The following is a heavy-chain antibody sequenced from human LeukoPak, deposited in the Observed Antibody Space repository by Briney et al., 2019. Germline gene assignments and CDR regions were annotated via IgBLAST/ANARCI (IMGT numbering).Heavy chain of an antibody. J-gene: IGHJ4*02. CDR1: GYTFTSYA. D-gene: IGHD3-10*01. Sequence: SVKVSCKASGYTFTSYAISWVRQAPGQGLEWMGRIIPILGIANYAQKFQGRVTITADKSTSTAYMELSSLRSEDTAVYYCARDCITMVRGVTWQDYWGQGTLVTVSS. CDR3: ARDCITMVRGVTWQDY. V-gene: IGHV1-69*04. CDR2: IIPILGIA.